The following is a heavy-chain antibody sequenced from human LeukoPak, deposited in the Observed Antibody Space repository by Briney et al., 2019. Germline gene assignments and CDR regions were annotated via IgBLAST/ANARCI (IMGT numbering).Heavy chain of an antibody. CDR3: ARGPDPVVRGPRRAFDL. CDR1: GFTFTYYA. V-gene: IGHV3-30-3*01. J-gene: IGHJ3*01. Sequence: GRSLRLSCAASGFTFTYYAMHWVRQAPGKGLEWVSVVSSDGSNQDYTDSVKGRFIISRDDSKSTVYLQMNSLRVDDTAMYYCARGPDPVVRGPRRAFDLWGQGTMVTVSS. D-gene: IGHD3-10*01. CDR2: VSSDGSNQ.